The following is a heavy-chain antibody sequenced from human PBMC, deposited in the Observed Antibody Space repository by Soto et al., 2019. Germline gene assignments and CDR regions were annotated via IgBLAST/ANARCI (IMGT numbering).Heavy chain of an antibody. Sequence: PGGSLRLSCAASGFTFSSYAMIWVRQAPGKGLEWVSGISGSDGRTYFADSVKGRFTISRDNSKNTLYLQMNSLRAEDTAIYYCAKDGYFDTRGTFDYWGQGTLVTVSS. CDR3: AKDGYFDTRGTFDY. V-gene: IGHV3-23*01. J-gene: IGHJ4*01. CDR1: GFTFSSYA. D-gene: IGHD3-22*01. CDR2: ISGSDGRT.